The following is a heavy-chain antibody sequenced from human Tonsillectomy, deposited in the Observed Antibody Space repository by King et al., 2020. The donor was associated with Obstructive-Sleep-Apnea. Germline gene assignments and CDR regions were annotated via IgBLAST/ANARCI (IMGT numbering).Heavy chain of an antibody. CDR2: ISGRSTYI. CDR3: ATAEAKYYESSDPEPKKMLFLAALDV. J-gene: IGHJ6*02. V-gene: IGHV3-21*01. Sequence: VQLVESGGGLVKPGGSLRLSCAASGFTFSDYVMNWVRQAPGKGLEWVSCISGRSTYIYYADSVKGRFTISRDNAKNSLFLQMNSLRAEDTAVYYCATAEAKYYESSDPEPKKMLFLAALDVWGQGTTVTVSS. CDR1: GFTFSDYV. D-gene: IGHD3-22*01.